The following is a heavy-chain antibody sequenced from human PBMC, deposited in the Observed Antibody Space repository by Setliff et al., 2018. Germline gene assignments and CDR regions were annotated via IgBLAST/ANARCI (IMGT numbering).Heavy chain of an antibody. V-gene: IGHV3-7*01. Sequence: GSLRLSCAASGFTFSSYWMSWVRQTPGKGLEWVANIKQDGSDKYYVDSVKGRFTISRDNAKNSLYLQMNSLRAEDTAVYYCARDSMWYWYFDLWGRGTLVTVSS. CDR2: IKQDGSDK. J-gene: IGHJ2*01. D-gene: IGHD3-10*02. CDR3: ARDSMWYWYFDL. CDR1: GFTFSSYW.